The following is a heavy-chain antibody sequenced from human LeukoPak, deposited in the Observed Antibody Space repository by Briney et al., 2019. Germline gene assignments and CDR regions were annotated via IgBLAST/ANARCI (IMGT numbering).Heavy chain of an antibody. CDR2: ISDSGGRT. V-gene: IGHV3-23*01. CDR3: AKRGVVIRVILVGFHKEANYFDS. J-gene: IGHJ4*02. D-gene: IGHD3-22*01. CDR1: GITLSNYG. Sequence: GGSLRLSCAVSGITLSNYGMSWVRQAPGKGLEWVAGISDSGGRTNYADSVKGRFTISRDNPRNTLYLQMNSLRAEDTAVYFCAKRGVVIRVILVGFHKEANYFDSWGQGALVTVS.